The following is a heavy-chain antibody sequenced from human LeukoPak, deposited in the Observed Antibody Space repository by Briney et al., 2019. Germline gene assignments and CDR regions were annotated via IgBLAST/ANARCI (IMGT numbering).Heavy chain of an antibody. CDR3: AKYDFWSGWSSFDY. Sequence: GGSLRLSCAASGFTFSSYAMSWVRQAPGKGLEWVSAISGSGGSTYYADSVKGRLTISRDNSKNTLYLQMNSLRAGDTAVYYCAKYDFWSGWSSFDYWGQGTLVTVSS. J-gene: IGHJ4*02. CDR2: ISGSGGST. V-gene: IGHV3-23*01. D-gene: IGHD3-3*01. CDR1: GFTFSSYA.